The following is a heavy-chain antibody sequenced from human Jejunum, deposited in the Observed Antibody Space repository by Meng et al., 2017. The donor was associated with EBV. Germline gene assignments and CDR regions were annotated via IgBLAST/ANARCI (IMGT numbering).Heavy chain of an antibody. Sequence: HVPLLKSAACVKEPGASVNVCCRVSVYTLIELSMHWVRQASGKGLEWMGGFDPENGETVYAQKFQGRVTMTEDTSTDTAYMELSSLRSEDTAVYYCAILRGVQLWSPRLDAWGQGTLVTVSS. V-gene: IGHV1-24*01. D-gene: IGHD5-18*01. CDR3: AILRGVQLWSPRLDA. CDR2: FDPENGET. J-gene: IGHJ5*02. CDR1: VYTLIELS.